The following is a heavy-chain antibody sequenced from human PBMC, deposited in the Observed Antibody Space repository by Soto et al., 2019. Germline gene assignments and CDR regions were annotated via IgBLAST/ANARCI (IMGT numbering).Heavy chain of an antibody. CDR3: AKDLQSYGDYDYYCYGMDV. J-gene: IGHJ6*02. CDR1: GFTFSSYG. CDR2: ISYDGSNK. V-gene: IGHV3-30*18. D-gene: IGHD4-17*01. Sequence: GGSLRLSCAASGFTFSSYGMHWVRQAPGKGLEWVAVISYDGSNKFYADSVKGRFTISRDNFKNTLTLQMNSLRADDTAVYSCAKDLQSYGDYDYYCYGMDVWGLGTRVTVSS.